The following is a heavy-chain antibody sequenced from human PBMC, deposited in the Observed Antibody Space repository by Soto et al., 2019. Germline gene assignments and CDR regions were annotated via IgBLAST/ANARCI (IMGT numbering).Heavy chain of an antibody. CDR2: IIVSHDRP. J-gene: IGHJ4*02. Sequence: QVQLVQSGTEVKEPGASVRVSCKASGYTFTAHSLHWARQVPGQGLEWMGWIIVSHDRPRYAPQFQGRLTFEADRIATTAYMHFTRLTPEDTAVYFCAREPEDGVPGDYWGQGTPVVVSS. V-gene: IGHV1-3*01. CDR3: AREPEDGVPGDY. D-gene: IGHD2-8*01. CDR1: GYTFTAHS.